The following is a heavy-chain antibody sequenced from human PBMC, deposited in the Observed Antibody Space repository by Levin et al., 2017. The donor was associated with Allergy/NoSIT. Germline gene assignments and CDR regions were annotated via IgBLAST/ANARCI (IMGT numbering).Heavy chain of an antibody. CDR1: GGSISSSNW. CDR3: ARDPTYGDSHYYYYMDV. D-gene: IGHD4-17*01. Sequence: SETLSLTCAVSGGSISSSNWWSWVRQPPGKGLEWIGEIYHSGSTNYNPSLKSRVTISVDKSKNQFSLKLSSVTAADTAVYYCARDPTYGDSHYYYYMDVWGKGTTVTVSS. CDR2: IYHSGST. J-gene: IGHJ6*03. V-gene: IGHV4-4*02.